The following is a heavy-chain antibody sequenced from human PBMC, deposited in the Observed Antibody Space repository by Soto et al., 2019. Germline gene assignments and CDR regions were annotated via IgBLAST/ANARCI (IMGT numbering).Heavy chain of an antibody. J-gene: IGHJ6*02. Sequence: PSETLSLTCTVSGGSISSSSYYWGWIRQPPGKGLEWIGSIYYSGSTYYNPSLKSRVTISVDTSKNQFSLKPSSVTAADTAVYYCANFGVVTPDVWGQGTTVTVSS. CDR2: IYYSGST. CDR1: GGSISSSSYY. D-gene: IGHD3-3*01. CDR3: ANFGVVTPDV. V-gene: IGHV4-39*01.